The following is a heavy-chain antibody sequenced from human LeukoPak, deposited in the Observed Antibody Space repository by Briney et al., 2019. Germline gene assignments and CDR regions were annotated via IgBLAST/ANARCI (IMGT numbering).Heavy chain of an antibody. Sequence: SETLSLTCTVSGGSISSYYWSWIRQPPGKGLEWIGYIYYSGSTNYNPSLKSRVTISVDTSKNQFSLKLSSVTAADTAVYYCACLGPKRYYDILTGSGNNWSHPWGQGTLVTVSS. CDR1: GGSISSYY. D-gene: IGHD3-9*01. CDR2: IYYSGST. V-gene: IGHV4-59*08. CDR3: ACLGPKRYYDILTGSGNNWSHP. J-gene: IGHJ5*02.